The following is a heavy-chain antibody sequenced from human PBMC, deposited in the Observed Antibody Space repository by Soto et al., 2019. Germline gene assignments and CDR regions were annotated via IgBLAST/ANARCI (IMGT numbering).Heavy chain of an antibody. D-gene: IGHD3-22*01. J-gene: IGHJ4*02. CDR3: ARHDSSGYRGRFDY. CDR2: ISSSSSYI. CDR1: GFTFSSYS. V-gene: IGHV3-21*01. Sequence: GGSLRLSCAASGFTFSSYSMNWVRQAPGKGLEWVSSISSSSSYIYYADSVKGRFTISRDNAKNSLYLQMNSLRAEDTAVYYCARHDSSGYRGRFDYWGQGTLVTVSS.